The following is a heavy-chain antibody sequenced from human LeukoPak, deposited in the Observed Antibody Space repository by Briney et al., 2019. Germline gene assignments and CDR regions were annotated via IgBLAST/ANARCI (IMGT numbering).Heavy chain of an antibody. V-gene: IGHV4-39*07. D-gene: IGHD5-18*01. J-gene: IGHJ4*02. CDR1: GGSISSSSYY. CDR2: IYYSGST. Sequence: TSETLSLTCTVSGGSISSSSYYWGWIRQPPGKGLEWIGSIYYSGSTYYNPSLKSRVTISVDTSKNQFSLKLSSVTAADTAVYYCAKDTPRGYNYGYFDYWGQETLLTVSS. CDR3: AKDTPRGYNYGYFDY.